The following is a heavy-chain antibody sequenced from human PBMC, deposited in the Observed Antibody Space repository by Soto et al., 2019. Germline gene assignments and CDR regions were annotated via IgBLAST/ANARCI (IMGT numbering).Heavy chain of an antibody. CDR1: GGSISSGPYY. CDR3: ARGRRGYGMDV. CDR2: INHSGST. J-gene: IGHJ6*02. Sequence: SETLSLTCTVSGGSISSGPYYWGWIRQPPGKGLEWIGEINHSGSTNYNPSLKSRVTISVDTSKNQFSLKLSSVTAADTAVYYCARGRRGYGMDVWGQGTTVTVSS. V-gene: IGHV4-39*07.